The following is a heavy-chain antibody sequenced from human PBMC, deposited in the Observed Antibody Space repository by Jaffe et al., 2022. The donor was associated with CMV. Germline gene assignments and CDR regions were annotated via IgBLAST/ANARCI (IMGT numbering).Heavy chain of an antibody. J-gene: IGHJ4*02. CDR3: ARERVGLYYYDSSGGFDY. CDR2: IIPIFGTA. Sequence: QVQLVQSGAEVKKPGSSVKVSCKASGGTFSSYAISWVRQAPGQGLEWMGGIIPIFGTANYAQKFQGRVTITADESTSTAYMELSSLRSEDTAVYYCARERVGLYYYDSSGGFDYWGQGTLVTVSS. V-gene: IGHV1-69*01. D-gene: IGHD3-22*01. CDR1: GGTFSSYA.